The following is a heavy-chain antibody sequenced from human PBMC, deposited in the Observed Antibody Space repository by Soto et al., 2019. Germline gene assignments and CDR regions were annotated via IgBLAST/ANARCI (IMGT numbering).Heavy chain of an antibody. J-gene: IGHJ4*02. Sequence: PGGSLRLSCAASGFTFSAYAMSWVRQAPGKGLEWVSVISGNGDTAYYADSVKGRFTISRGNSENTLYLQMNGLRADDTALYFCAKSRVFIGAIVTLLDSWGQGTQVTVSS. D-gene: IGHD3-16*02. CDR1: GFTFSAYA. CDR2: ISGNGDTA. CDR3: AKSRVFIGAIVTLLDS. V-gene: IGHV3-23*01.